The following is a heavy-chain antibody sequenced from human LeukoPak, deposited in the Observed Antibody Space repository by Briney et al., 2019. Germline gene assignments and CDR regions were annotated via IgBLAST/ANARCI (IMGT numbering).Heavy chain of an antibody. Sequence: SETLSLTCTVSGGSISGYYWTWIRQPPGKGLEWIGYIYYSGSTNYNPSPKSRVTISVDTSKNQFSLKLSSVTAADTAVYYCAGLTTGIAGLDYWGQGTLVTVSS. CDR1: GGSISGYY. D-gene: IGHD6-13*01. J-gene: IGHJ4*02. V-gene: IGHV4-59*01. CDR3: AGLTTGIAGLDY. CDR2: IYYSGST.